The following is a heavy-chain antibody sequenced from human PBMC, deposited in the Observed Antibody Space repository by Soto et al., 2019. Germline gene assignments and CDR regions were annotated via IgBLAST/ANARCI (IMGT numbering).Heavy chain of an antibody. CDR2: TYYRSKWYN. CDR1: GDSVSSNSAA. D-gene: IGHD2-2*01. Sequence: QTLSLTCAISGDSVSSNSAAWNWIRQYPSRGLEWLGRTYYRSKWYNDYAVSVKSRITINPDTSKNQFSLQLNSVTPEDTAVYYCARGGCSSTSCYPLYGMDVWGQGTTVTVSS. V-gene: IGHV6-1*01. J-gene: IGHJ6*02. CDR3: ARGGCSSTSCYPLYGMDV.